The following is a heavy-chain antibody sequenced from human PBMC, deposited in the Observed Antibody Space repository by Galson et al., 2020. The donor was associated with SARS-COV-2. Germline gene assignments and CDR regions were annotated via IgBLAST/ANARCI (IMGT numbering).Heavy chain of an antibody. Sequence: GESLKISCAASGFTFSSYGMHWVRQAPGKGLEWVAVIWYDGSNKYYADSVKGRFTISRDNSKNTLYLQMNSLRAEDTAVYYCATKLYDYGDRFHPHEDYWGQGTLVTVSS. CDR1: GFTFSSYG. J-gene: IGHJ4*02. V-gene: IGHV3-33*01. CDR3: ATKLYDYGDRFHPHEDY. D-gene: IGHD4-17*01. CDR2: IWYDGSNK.